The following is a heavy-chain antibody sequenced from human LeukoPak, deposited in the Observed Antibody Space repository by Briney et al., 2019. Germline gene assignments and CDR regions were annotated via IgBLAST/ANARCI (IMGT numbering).Heavy chain of an antibody. CDR1: GFTFSDYY. Sequence: GGSLRLSCAASGFTFSDYYMSWIRQAPGKGREWVGRIKSKTDGGTTDYAAPVKGRFTISRDDSKNTLYLQMNSLKTEDTAVYYCTASMVRGVIPNDYWGQGTLVTVSS. CDR3: TASMVRGVIPNDY. D-gene: IGHD3-10*01. J-gene: IGHJ4*02. V-gene: IGHV3-15*01. CDR2: IKSKTDGGTT.